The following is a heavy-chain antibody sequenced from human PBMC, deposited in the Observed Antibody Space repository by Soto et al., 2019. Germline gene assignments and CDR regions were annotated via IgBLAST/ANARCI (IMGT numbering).Heavy chain of an antibody. CDR2: IGAARDP. J-gene: IGHJ6*02. CDR3: ARAYTGRLPRRADYYYAMDV. V-gene: IGHV3-13*05. CDR1: GFTFSNFD. D-gene: IGHD2-2*02. Sequence: HPGGSLRLSCATSGFTFSNFDMHWVRQVPGKGLEWVSAIGAARDPYYLGSVKGRFTISRENAKNSVYLQMNDPRAGDSAVYYCARAYTGRLPRRADYYYAMDVWGQGTTVTVSS.